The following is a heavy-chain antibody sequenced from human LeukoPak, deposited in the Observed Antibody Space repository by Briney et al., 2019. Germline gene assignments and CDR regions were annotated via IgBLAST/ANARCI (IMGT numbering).Heavy chain of an antibody. D-gene: IGHD3-22*01. Sequence: GGSLRLSCAASGFIFNDFGFHWVRQAPGKGLEWVSVIYSGGSTYYADSVKGRFTISRDNSKNTLYLQMNSLRAEDTAVYYCARVVYYYDSSGYYYWFDPWGQGTLVTVSS. CDR3: ARVVYYYDSSGYYYWFDP. CDR1: GFIFNDFG. J-gene: IGHJ5*02. V-gene: IGHV3-66*01. CDR2: IYSGGST.